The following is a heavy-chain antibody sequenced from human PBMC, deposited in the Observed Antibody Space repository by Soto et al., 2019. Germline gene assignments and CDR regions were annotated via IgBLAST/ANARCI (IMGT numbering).Heavy chain of an antibody. CDR1: GGSISSYY. J-gene: IGHJ3*02. D-gene: IGHD4-17*01. CDR2: IYYSGST. V-gene: IGHV4-59*08. CDR3: ARSYGLDAFDI. Sequence: QVQLQESGPGLVKPSETLSLTCTVSGGSISSYYWSWIRQPPGKGLEWIGYIYYSGSTNYNPSLKSRVTISVDTSKNQFSLKLSSVTASDTAVYYCARSYGLDAFDILGQGTMVTVSS.